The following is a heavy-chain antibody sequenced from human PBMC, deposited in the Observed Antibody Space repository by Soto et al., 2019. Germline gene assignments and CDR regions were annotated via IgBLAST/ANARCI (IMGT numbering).Heavy chain of an antibody. CDR1: GGSISSGGYS. V-gene: IGHV4-30-2*01. Sequence: SETLSLTCAVSGGSISSGGYSWSWIRQPPGKGLEWIGYIYHSGSTYYNPSLKSRVTISVDRYTNQFSLKLSPVTAADTAVYYCARGVTGTTTAAFAIWGHGTIVPVS. CDR2: IYHSGST. J-gene: IGHJ3*02. D-gene: IGHD1-7*01. CDR3: ARGVTGTTTAAFAI.